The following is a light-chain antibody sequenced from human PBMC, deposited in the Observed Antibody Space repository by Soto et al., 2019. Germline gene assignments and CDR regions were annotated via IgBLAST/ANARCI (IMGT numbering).Light chain of an antibody. Sequence: QSVLTQPPSVSGAPGQRITISCTGSSSNIGAGYDVPWYQQLPGTAPKLLIYGNNNRPSGVPDRFADSKSGTSASLAITGLQAEDETDYYCQSYDSRLSSWVFGGGTQLTVL. J-gene: IGLJ3*02. V-gene: IGLV1-40*01. CDR3: QSYDSRLSSWV. CDR2: GNN. CDR1: SSNIGAGYD.